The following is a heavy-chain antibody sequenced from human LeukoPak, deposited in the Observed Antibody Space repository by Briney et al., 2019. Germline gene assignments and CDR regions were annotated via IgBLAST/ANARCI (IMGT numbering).Heavy chain of an antibody. J-gene: IGHJ4*02. V-gene: IGHV4-39*01. CDR3: ARHRFSSPFDY. CDR1: GASISSSSYY. Sequence: SETLSLTCTVSGASISSSSYYWGWIRQPPGKGLEWIGSVYYSGSTNSNPSLKSRVIISVDTSKSQFSLKLSSVTAADTAVYYCARHRFSSPFDYWGQGTLVTVSS. CDR2: VYYSGST. D-gene: IGHD3-10*01.